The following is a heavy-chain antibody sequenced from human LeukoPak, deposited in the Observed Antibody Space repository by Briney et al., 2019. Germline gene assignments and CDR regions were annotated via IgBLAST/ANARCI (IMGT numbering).Heavy chain of an antibody. V-gene: IGHV5-51*01. Sequence: HGESLKISCTGSGYTFSNYWIGWVRQMPGKGLEWMGIIYPGDSDATYSPSFRGQVTFSVDESRTTVYLEWTSLKASDTAMYFCARESETSRRSYAPWGQGTLVTVSS. CDR2: IYPGDSDA. CDR1: GYTFSNYW. J-gene: IGHJ5*02. D-gene: IGHD2-2*01. CDR3: ARESETSRRSYAP.